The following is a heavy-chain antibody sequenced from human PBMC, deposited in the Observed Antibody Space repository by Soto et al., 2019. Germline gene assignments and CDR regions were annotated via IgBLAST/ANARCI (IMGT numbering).Heavy chain of an antibody. D-gene: IGHD5-18*01. CDR1: GGTFSSYA. Sequence: ASVKVSCKASGGTFSSYAISWVRQAPGQGLEWMGGIIPIFGTANYAQKFQGRVTITADESTSTAYMELSSLRSEDTAVYYCARGGGYSYDGGDIDYYYYGMDVWGQGTTVTVSS. J-gene: IGHJ6*02. CDR2: IIPIFGTA. V-gene: IGHV1-69*13. CDR3: ARGGGYSYDGGDIDYYYYGMDV.